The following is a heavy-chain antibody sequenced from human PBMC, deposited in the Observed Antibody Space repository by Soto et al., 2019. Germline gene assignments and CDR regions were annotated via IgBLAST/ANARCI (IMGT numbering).Heavy chain of an antibody. CDR2: IYYSGST. CDR1: GGSISSSNHY. J-gene: IGHJ4*02. Sequence: QLQLQESGPGLVKPSETLSLTCTVSGGSISSSNHYWVWIRQPPGKGLEWIGNIYYSGSTYYNPSLQSRPTVTADPSMSQFSLKVSSVAAAVTAVSYCGYSSLWYSVGNWGQGTLVTVSS. V-gene: IGHV4-39*01. CDR3: GYSSLWYSVGN. D-gene: IGHD6-13*01.